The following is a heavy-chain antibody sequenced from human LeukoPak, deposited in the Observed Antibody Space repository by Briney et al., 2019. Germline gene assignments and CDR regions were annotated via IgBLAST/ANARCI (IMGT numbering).Heavy chain of an antibody. CDR1: GFTFSSYS. J-gene: IGHJ1*01. CDR3: ARSDPQYYYDSSGYSYPFEFFQH. Sequence: PGGSLCPSRAASGFTFSSYSIDWVRQAPGKGLEWVSSISSSSSYIYYADSVKGRFTISSDNAKNSLYLQMNSLRGEDTAVYYCARSDPQYYYDSSGYSYPFEFFQHWGGGTLVTVSS. D-gene: IGHD3-22*01. V-gene: IGHV3-21*01. CDR2: ISSSSSYI.